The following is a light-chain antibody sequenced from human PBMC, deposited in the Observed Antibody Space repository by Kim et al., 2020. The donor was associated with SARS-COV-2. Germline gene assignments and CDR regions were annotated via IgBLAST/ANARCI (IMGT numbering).Light chain of an antibody. Sequence: QSALTQPASVSGSPGQSITISCSGTSSDVGGYNSVAWYQQYPGKAPKLMIYDVSNRPSGVSNRFSGSKSGNTASLTISGLQAEDEADYYCSSHVTGNTYVFGSGTKVTVL. CDR1: SSDVGGYNS. CDR2: DVS. J-gene: IGLJ1*01. V-gene: IGLV2-14*03. CDR3: SSHVTGNTYV.